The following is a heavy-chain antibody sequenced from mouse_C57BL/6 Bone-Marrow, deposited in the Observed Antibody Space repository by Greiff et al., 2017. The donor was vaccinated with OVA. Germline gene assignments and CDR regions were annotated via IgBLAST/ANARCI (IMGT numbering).Heavy chain of an antibody. CDR1: GFTFSSYG. CDR3: AGVTTDY. D-gene: IGHD2-3*01. Sequence: EVKLVESGVDLVKPGGSLKLSCAASGFTFSSYGMSWVRQTPDKRLEWVATSSSGGSYTYYPDSVKGRFTISRDNAKNTLYLQMSSLKSEDTAMYYCAGVTTDYWGQGTTLTVSS. J-gene: IGHJ2*01. V-gene: IGHV5-6*02. CDR2: SSSGGSYT.